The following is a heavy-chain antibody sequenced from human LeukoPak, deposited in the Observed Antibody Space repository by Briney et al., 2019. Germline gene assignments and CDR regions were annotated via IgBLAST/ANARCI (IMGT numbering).Heavy chain of an antibody. D-gene: IGHD3-3*01. V-gene: IGHV3-23*01. Sequence: GGSLRLSCSASGFTFSEYFMHWVRQAPGQGLVWVSSISGSGSNTYYADSVKGRFTVSRDTSKNSLYLQMNSLRAEDTAIYYCAKEHDFWSGYSTYYFDYWGQGTLVTVSS. CDR2: ISGSGSNT. CDR1: GFTFSEYF. J-gene: IGHJ4*02. CDR3: AKEHDFWSGYSTYYFDY.